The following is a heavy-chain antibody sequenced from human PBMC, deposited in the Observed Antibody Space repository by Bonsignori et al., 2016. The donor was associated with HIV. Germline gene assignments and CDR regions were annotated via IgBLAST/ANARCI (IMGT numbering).Heavy chain of an antibody. CDR2: MNPISGNT. D-gene: IGHD3-10*01. J-gene: IGHJ4*02. Sequence: WVRQAPGQGLEWMGWMNPISGNTGYVQKFQGRVTMTRNTSISTVYMELSSLRSEDTAVYYCARGGAYGSGSYFRGGAFDYWGQGTLVTVSS. V-gene: IGHV1-8*01. CDR3: ARGGAYGSGSYFRGGAFDY.